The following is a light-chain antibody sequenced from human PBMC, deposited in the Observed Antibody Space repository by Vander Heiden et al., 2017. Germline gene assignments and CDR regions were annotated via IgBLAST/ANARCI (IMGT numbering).Light chain of an antibody. CDR2: DAS. V-gene: IGKV1-33*01. J-gene: IGKJ2*01. CDR3: QQYDNLYT. Sequence: IQMTQSPSSLSASVGDRVTITCQASQDISNYLNWYQQKPGKAPKLLIYDASKLETGVPSRFSGSGSGTDFTFTISSLQPEDIAKYYCQQYDNLYTFGQGTKLEIK. CDR1: QDISNY.